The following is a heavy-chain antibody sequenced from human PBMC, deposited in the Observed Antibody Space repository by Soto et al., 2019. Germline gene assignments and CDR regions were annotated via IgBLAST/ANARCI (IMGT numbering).Heavy chain of an antibody. CDR2: ISSSGSTI. D-gene: IGHD2-2*01. J-gene: IGHJ3*02. Sequence: QVQLVESGGGLVQPGGSLRLSCAASGFTLSDYYMSWIRQAPGKGLEWVSYISSSGSTIYYADSVKGRFTISRDNAKNSLYLQMNSLRAEDTAVYYCARYCSSTSCYENAFDIWGQGTMVTVSS. CDR1: GFTLSDYY. V-gene: IGHV3-11*01. CDR3: ARYCSSTSCYENAFDI.